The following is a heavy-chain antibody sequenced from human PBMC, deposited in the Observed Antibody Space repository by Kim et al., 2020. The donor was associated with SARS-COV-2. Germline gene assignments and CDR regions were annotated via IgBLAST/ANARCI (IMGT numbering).Heavy chain of an antibody. J-gene: IGHJ6*02. CDR3: ARMGKDYYYYGMDV. D-gene: IGHD7-27*01. Sequence: NPSLKSRVTISVDTSKSQFSLKLGSVTAADTAVYYCARMGKDYYYYGMDVWGQGTTVTVSS. V-gene: IGHV4-31*02.